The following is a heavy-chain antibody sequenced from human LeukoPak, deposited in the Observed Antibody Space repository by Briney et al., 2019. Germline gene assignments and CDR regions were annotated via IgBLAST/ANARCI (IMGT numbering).Heavy chain of an antibody. J-gene: IGHJ4*02. V-gene: IGHV3-21*01. Sequence: PGGSLRLSCAASGFTFSSYSMNWVRQAPGKGLEWVSSISSSGSFIYYADSVKGRLTTSRDNAKNSLYLQMNSLRADDTAVYYCARAIAAAGTGGFYWGQGTLATVSS. CDR3: ARAIAAAGTGGFY. D-gene: IGHD6-13*01. CDR1: GFTFSSYS. CDR2: ISSSGSFI.